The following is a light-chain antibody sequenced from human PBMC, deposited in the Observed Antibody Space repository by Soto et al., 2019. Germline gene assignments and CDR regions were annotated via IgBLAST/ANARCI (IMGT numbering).Light chain of an antibody. CDR1: QSVSSN. CDR2: GAS. CDR3: QHYNNWST. V-gene: IGKV3-15*01. Sequence: EIVMTQSPATLSVSQGERATLSCRASQSVSSNLAWYQQKPGQAPRLLIYGASTRATGIPARFSGSGSGTEFTLTISSLQSEDFAVYYCQHYNNWSTFGQGTRLEIK. J-gene: IGKJ5*01.